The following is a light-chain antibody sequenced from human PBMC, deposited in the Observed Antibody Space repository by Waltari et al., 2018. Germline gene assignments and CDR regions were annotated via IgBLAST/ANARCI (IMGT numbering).Light chain of an antibody. V-gene: IGKV1-16*01. Sequence: DIHMTHSPSPLSASVGDRVTITCRASQVINNYLAWFQQKPGQAPKFLIYAASILHSGVPSRFSGSGSGTDFTLTISNLQPEDFATYYCQQYNGYPYTFGQETKVDLK. CDR1: QVINNY. J-gene: IGKJ2*01. CDR3: QQYNGYPYT. CDR2: AAS.